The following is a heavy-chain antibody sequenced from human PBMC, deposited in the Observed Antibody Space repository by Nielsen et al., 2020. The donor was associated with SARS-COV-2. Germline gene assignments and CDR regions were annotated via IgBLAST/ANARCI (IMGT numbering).Heavy chain of an antibody. CDR1: GFIFSNYA. V-gene: IGHV3-23*01. CDR3: AKGGEQWLVLGSYFDY. D-gene: IGHD6-19*01. CDR2: VSGSGDRT. Sequence: GESLKISCVASGFIFSNYAMSWVRQAPGKGLEWVSTVSGSGDRTFYADSVKGRFTISRDNSKNTLSLQMASLRADDTAVYYCAKGGEQWLVLGSYFDYWGQGTLVTVSS. J-gene: IGHJ4*02.